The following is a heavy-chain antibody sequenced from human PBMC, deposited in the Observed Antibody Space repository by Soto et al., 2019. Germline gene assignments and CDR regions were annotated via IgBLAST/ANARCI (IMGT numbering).Heavy chain of an antibody. V-gene: IGHV1-3*04. CDR3: ARDYPITIFGVVIIYNWFDP. D-gene: IGHD3-3*01. Sequence: ASVKVSCKASGYTFTSYAMHWVRQAPGQRLEWMGWINTGNGNTKYSQKFQGRVTITRDTSASTAYMELSSLRSEDTAVYYCARDYPITIFGVVIIYNWFDPWGQGTLVTVSS. J-gene: IGHJ5*02. CDR1: GYTFTSYA. CDR2: INTGNGNT.